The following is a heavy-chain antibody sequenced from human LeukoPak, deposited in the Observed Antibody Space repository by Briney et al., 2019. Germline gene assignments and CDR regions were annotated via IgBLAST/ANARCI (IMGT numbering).Heavy chain of an antibody. V-gene: IGHV5-51*01. J-gene: IGHJ4*02. CDR3: ARGIATAAVTKFDY. CDR1: GYSFTNYW. CDR2: IYPGDSDT. Sequence: GESLKISCKGSGYSFTNYWIGWVRQMPGKGLEWMGIIYPGDSDTRYNPSFQGQVTISADKSISTAYLQWSSLKASDTAIYYCARGIATAAVTKFDYWGQETLVTVSS. D-gene: IGHD6-13*01.